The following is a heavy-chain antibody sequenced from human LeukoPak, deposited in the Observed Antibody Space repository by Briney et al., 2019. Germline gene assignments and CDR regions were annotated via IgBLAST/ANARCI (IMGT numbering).Heavy chain of an antibody. Sequence: SETLSLTCTVSGGSISSYYWSWIRQPPGKGLEWIGSLDYRGTTYYNPSLKSRVTISVDTSKNQFSLKLSSVTAADTAVYYCAPHRTFYDSTGFSTGDAFDIWGQGTMVTVSS. CDR2: LDYRGTT. V-gene: IGHV4-59*05. CDR3: APHRTFYDSTGFSTGDAFDI. D-gene: IGHD3-22*01. CDR1: GGSISSYY. J-gene: IGHJ3*02.